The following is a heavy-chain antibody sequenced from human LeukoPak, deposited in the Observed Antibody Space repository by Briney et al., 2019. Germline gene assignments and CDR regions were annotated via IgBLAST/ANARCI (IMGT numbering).Heavy chain of an antibody. D-gene: IGHD2-21*02. J-gene: IGHJ6*02. CDR3: VVTAILYYYYYYGMDV. Sequence: SQTLSFTCAISGDSVSSNSAAGNWIRQSPSRGLEWLGRTYYRSKWYNDYAVSVKSRITINPDTSKSQFSLQLNSVTPEDTAVLFVVVTAILYYYYYYGMDVWGQGTTVTVSS. CDR2: TYYRSKWYN. V-gene: IGHV6-1*01. CDR1: GDSVSSNSAA.